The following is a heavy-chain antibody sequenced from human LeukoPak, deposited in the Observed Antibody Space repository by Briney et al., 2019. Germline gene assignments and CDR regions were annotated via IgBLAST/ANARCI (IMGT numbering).Heavy chain of an antibody. V-gene: IGHV3-23*01. J-gene: IGHJ1*01. Sequence: LGGSLRLSCAASGFTFSSYAMSWVRQAPGKGLEWVSAISGSGGSTYYADSVKGRFTISRDNSKNTLYLQMNSLRAEDTAIYYCARDGSSRSLQFWGQGTLVTVSS. CDR2: ISGSGGST. CDR1: GFTFSSYA. CDR3: ARDGSSRSLQF.